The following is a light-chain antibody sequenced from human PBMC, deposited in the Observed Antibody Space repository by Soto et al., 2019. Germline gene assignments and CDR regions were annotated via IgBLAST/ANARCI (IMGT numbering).Light chain of an antibody. Sequence: DIQMTQSPATLSASVGDSVTITCRASQSTSHWLAWYQQKPGKAPKFLIYDASSLESGVPSRFSGSGSGTEFTLTISSLQADDFATYYCQQYDSVLGTFGPGTKVDIK. CDR1: QSTSHW. CDR2: DAS. J-gene: IGKJ1*01. V-gene: IGKV1-5*01. CDR3: QQYDSVLGT.